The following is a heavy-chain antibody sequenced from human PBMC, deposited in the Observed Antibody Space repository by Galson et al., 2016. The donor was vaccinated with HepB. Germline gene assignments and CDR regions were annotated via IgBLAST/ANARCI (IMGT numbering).Heavy chain of an antibody. V-gene: IGHV3-9*01. CDR2: ISWNSGSS. Sequence: SLRLSCAASEFTFADYAMHWVRQAPGKGLEWVSGISWNSGSSGYADSVKGRFTVSRDNAKNSLYLQMNSLRAEDTAFYFCAKDYSSGWFGAGGFEHWGQGTLVTVSS. D-gene: IGHD6-19*01. CDR1: EFTFADYA. J-gene: IGHJ4*02. CDR3: AKDYSSGWFGAGGFEH.